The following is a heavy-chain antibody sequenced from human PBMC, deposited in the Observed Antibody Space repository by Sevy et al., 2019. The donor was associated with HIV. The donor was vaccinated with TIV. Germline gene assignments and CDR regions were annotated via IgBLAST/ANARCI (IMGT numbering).Heavy chain of an antibody. J-gene: IGHJ4*02. D-gene: IGHD1-26*01. V-gene: IGHV3-49*04. Sequence: GGSLRLSCTASGFIFGDYGMSWVRQAPGKGLEWIAFFKSKIHGGTTENAASGKVRFTISRDASKNIVYLQMSNLKTEDTAVYYCTRWSGSQSIFDYWGQGTLVTVSS. CDR2: FKSKIHGGTT. CDR1: GFIFGDYG. CDR3: TRWSGSQSIFDY.